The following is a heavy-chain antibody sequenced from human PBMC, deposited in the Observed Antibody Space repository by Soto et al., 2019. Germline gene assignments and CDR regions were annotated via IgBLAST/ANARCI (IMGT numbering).Heavy chain of an antibody. CDR1: GGSFSGYY. D-gene: IGHD3-10*01. CDR2: INHSGST. J-gene: IGHJ4*02. Sequence: QVQLQQWGAGLLKPSETLSLTCAVYGGSFSGYYWSWIRQPPGKGLEWIGEINHSGSTNYNPSLKSRVTISVDTSKNQFSLKLSSVTAADTAVYYCARAQGSGSYYAKRDYFDYWGQGTLVTVSS. CDR3: ARAQGSGSYYAKRDYFDY. V-gene: IGHV4-34*01.